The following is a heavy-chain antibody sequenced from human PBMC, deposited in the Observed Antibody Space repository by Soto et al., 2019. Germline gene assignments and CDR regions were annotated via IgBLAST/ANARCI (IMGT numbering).Heavy chain of an antibody. Sequence: QVQLVESGGGVVQPGRSLRLSCAASGFTFSSYAIHWVRQAPGKGLEWVAVFSYDGSSKYYADSVKGRFTISRDNSKNTVYLQMNSLRVEDTAVYYCARDRGDGYYFDYWGQGTLVTVSS. D-gene: IGHD2-21*01. J-gene: IGHJ4*02. V-gene: IGHV3-30-3*01. CDR2: FSYDGSSK. CDR1: GFTFSSYA. CDR3: ARDRGDGYYFDY.